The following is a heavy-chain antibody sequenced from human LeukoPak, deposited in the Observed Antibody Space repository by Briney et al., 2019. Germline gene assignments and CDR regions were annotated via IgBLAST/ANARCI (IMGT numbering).Heavy chain of an antibody. D-gene: IGHD5-18*01. Sequence: SETLSLTCTVSGGSISSYYWSWIRQPPGKGLEWIGYIYYIGSTNYNPSLKSRVTISVDTSKNQFSLKLSSVTAADTAVYYCARVFVDTAPDYWGQGTLVTVSS. CDR1: GGSISSYY. CDR3: ARVFVDTAPDY. CDR2: IYYIGST. V-gene: IGHV4-59*01. J-gene: IGHJ4*02.